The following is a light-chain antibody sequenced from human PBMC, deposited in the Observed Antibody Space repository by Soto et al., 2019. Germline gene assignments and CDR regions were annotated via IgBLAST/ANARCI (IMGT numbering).Light chain of an antibody. V-gene: IGKV1-9*01. Sequence: DIQLTQSPSFLSASVGDRVTITCRASQGISSYLAWYQQKPGKAPKRLIYAASSLQSGVPSRFSGSRSGTEFTLTISSLQPEDFATYCCLQHNSYPWMFGQGTKVDIK. J-gene: IGKJ1*01. CDR2: AAS. CDR1: QGISSY. CDR3: LQHNSYPWM.